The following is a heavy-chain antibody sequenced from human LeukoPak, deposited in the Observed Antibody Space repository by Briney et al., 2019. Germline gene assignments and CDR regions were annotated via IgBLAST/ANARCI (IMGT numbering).Heavy chain of an antibody. CDR1: GYTLTELS. J-gene: IGHJ4*02. CDR3: ACGYSGYDPDY. Sequence: ASVKVSCKVSGYTLTELSMHWVRQAPGKGLEWMGGFDPEDGETIYAQKFQGRVTMTGDTSTDTAYMELSSLRSEDTAVYYCACGYSGYDPDYWGQGTLVTVSS. CDR2: FDPEDGET. V-gene: IGHV1-24*01. D-gene: IGHD5-12*01.